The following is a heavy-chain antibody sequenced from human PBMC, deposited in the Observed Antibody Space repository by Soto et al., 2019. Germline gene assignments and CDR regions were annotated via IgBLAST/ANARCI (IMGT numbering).Heavy chain of an antibody. CDR2: IWYDGSNK. CDR1: GFTFSSYF. D-gene: IGHD2-2*03. Sequence: PVGSLIRSCASSGFTFSSYFMHLFLQAPGKGLEWVAVIWYDGSNKYYADSVKGRFTISRDNSKNKLYLQMNSLRDEETAVYYCARKMDKRDAFDIWGKGKMVPVS. CDR3: ARKMDKRDAFDI. J-gene: IGHJ3*02. V-gene: IGHV3-33*01.